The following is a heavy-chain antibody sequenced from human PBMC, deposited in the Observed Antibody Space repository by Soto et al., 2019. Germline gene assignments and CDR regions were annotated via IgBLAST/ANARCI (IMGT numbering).Heavy chain of an antibody. CDR3: TRAPSYGAFDI. J-gene: IGHJ3*02. Sequence: GGSLRLSCAASGFTFSSYAMSWVRQAPGKGLEWVSAINSRGGSTYYADSVKGRFTISRDSSKNTLYLQMSSLRSEDTAVYYCTRAPSYGAFDIWGQGTMVTVSS. CDR2: INSRGGST. V-gene: IGHV3-23*01. D-gene: IGHD4-17*01. CDR1: GFTFSSYA.